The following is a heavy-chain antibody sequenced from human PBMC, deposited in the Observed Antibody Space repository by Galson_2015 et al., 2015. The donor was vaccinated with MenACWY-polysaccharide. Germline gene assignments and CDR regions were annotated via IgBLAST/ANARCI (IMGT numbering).Heavy chain of an antibody. D-gene: IGHD2-2*01. CDR3: AKVMTYLYQHIDV. CDR1: GFSVSHFG. J-gene: IGHJ6*02. CDR2: ISYGGDSQ. Sequence: SLRLSCAASGFSVSHFGMHWVRQAPGKGLEWVAVISYGGDSQYYGDSVRGRFTISTDTSNNTLYLQMTGLTTEDTAVYYCAKVMTYLYQHIDVWGQGTTVIVSS. V-gene: IGHV3-30*18.